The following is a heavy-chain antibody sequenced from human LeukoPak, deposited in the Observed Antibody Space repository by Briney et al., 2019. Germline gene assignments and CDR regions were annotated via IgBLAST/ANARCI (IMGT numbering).Heavy chain of an antibody. CDR3: AAEFWSGYYTGMGAFDI. J-gene: IGHJ3*02. Sequence: GTSVKVSCKASGFTFTSSAMHWVRQARGQRLEWIGLIVPGSGSTSYAQKFQERVTITRDTSTSTAYMELSSLRSEDTAVYYCAAEFWSGYYTGMGAFDIWGQGTMVTVSS. CDR1: GFTFTSSA. D-gene: IGHD3-3*01. CDR2: IVPGSGST. V-gene: IGHV1-58*02.